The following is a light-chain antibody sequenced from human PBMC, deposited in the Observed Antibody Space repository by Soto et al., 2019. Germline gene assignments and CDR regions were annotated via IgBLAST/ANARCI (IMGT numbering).Light chain of an antibody. CDR2: GAS. CDR1: QSVSSRY. J-gene: IGKJ4*01. Sequence: VLTLSPGTLSLSPGDTATLSCGASQSVSSRYLGWYQQRPGQAPRLLIYGASSRATGIPDRFSGSGSGTDFTLTISRLEPEDFAVYYCHQYDNSPLTFGGGTKVDI. CDR3: HQYDNSPLT. V-gene: IGKV3-20*01.